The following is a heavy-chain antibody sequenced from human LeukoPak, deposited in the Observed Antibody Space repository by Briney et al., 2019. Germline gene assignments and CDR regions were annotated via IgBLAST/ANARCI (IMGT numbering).Heavy chain of an antibody. V-gene: IGHV4-38-2*01. D-gene: IGHD6-13*01. CDR2: IYHSGST. Sequence: PSETLSLTCAVSGYSISSGYYWGWIRQPPGKGLEWIGSIYHSGSTYYNPSLKSRVTISVDTSKNQFSLKLSPVTAADTAVYYCARQRGGTGYSSSWSPNWFDPWGQGTLVTVSS. CDR3: ARQRGGTGYSSSWSPNWFDP. CDR1: GYSISSGYY. J-gene: IGHJ5*02.